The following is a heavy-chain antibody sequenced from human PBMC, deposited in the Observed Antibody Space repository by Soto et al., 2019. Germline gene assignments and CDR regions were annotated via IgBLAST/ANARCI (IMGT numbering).Heavy chain of an antibody. V-gene: IGHV1-69*01. Sequence: QVQLVQSGAEVKRPGSSVRVSCKASGGTFSSLAINWVRQAPGQGLEWMGGIIPFFKAIHYAQKFQGRVTITADDSTSTAYMELSSLRSEDTAVYYCARDVPLNYYDGTYDYYAMDVWGQGTTVTVSS. CDR1: GGTFSSLA. J-gene: IGHJ6*02. CDR2: IIPFFKAI. D-gene: IGHD3-16*01. CDR3: ARDVPLNYYDGTYDYYAMDV.